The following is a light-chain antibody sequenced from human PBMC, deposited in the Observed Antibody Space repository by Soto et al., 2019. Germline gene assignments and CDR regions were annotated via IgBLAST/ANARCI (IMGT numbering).Light chain of an antibody. CDR1: SSDVGGYNY. Sequence: QSVLTQPASVSGSPGQSITISCTGTSSDVGGYNYVSWYQQYPGKAPKLMIYHVSNRPSGVSNRFSGSKSGNSASLTISGLQAEVEADYYCSSYTSTRTYAFGTGTKVTVL. CDR3: SSYTSTRTYA. J-gene: IGLJ1*01. V-gene: IGLV2-14*01. CDR2: HVS.